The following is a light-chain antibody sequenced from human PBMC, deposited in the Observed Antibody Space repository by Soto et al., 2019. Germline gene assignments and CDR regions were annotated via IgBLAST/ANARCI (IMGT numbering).Light chain of an antibody. CDR3: LLGKTFPFT. CDR2: TVS. Sequence: IQMTQSPSSVSASVGDTVTLSCQTSHGVSGWLAWYQQKPGKAPTLLIYTVSNLQSGVPSRFSGSGSGTDFSLTITNLQPEDFATYFCLLGKTFPFTFGPGTKVEVK. J-gene: IGKJ3*01. V-gene: IGKV1-12*01. CDR1: HGVSGW.